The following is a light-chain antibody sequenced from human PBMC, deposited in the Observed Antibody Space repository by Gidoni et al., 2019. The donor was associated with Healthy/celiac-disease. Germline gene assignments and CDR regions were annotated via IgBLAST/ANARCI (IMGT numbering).Light chain of an antibody. CDR1: KLGDKY. V-gene: IGLV3-1*01. J-gene: IGLJ1*01. Sequence: SYELTQPPSVSVSPGQTASITCSGDKLGDKYACWYQQKPGQSPVLVIYQDSKRPSGIPERFSGSNSGNTATLTIGGTQAMDEADYYCQACDSSTAVFGTGTKVTVL. CDR2: QDS. CDR3: QACDSSTAV.